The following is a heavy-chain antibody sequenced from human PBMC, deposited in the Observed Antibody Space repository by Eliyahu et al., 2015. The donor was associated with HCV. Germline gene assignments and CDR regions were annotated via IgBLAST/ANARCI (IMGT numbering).Heavy chain of an antibody. CDR2: IYYSGST. CDR3: ARLRLGRVAAAGNYYYGMDV. Sequence: QLQLQESGPGLVKPSETLSLTCTVSGGXXXXSXXYXGWIRQPPGKGLEWIGSIYYSGSTYYNPSLKSRVTISVDTSKNQFSLKLSSVTAADTAVYYCARLRLGRVAAAGNYYYGMDVWGQGTTVTVSS. J-gene: IGHJ6*02. V-gene: IGHV4-39*01. CDR1: GGXXXXSXXY. D-gene: IGHD6-13*01.